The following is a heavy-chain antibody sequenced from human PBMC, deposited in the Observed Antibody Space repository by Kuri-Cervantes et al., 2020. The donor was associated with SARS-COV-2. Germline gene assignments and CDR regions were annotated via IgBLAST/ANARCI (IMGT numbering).Heavy chain of an antibody. D-gene: IGHD3-22*01. CDR3: AMYSSGYYYASPDAFDI. J-gene: IGHJ3*02. CDR1: GFTFSSYS. Sequence: GESLKISCAASGFTFSSYSMNWVRQAPGKGLEWVSSISSSSSYIYYADSVKGRFTISRDNSKNSLYLQMNSLRAEDTAVYYCAMYSSGYYYASPDAFDIWGQGTMVTVSS. CDR2: ISSSSSYI. V-gene: IGHV3-21*01.